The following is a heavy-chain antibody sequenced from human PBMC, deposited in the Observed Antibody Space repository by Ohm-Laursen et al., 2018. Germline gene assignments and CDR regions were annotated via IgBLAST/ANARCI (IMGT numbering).Heavy chain of an antibody. CDR1: GFSLSGGGVG. Sequence: PTQTLTLTCTFSGFSLSGGGVGVAWIRQPPGKGLEWLALVFWNDDKRYRPYLKSRLTIAKDASKNQVVLTMTDMDPVDTATYFCAHRWDFAYYFDSWGQGILVTVSS. CDR3: AHRWDFAYYFDS. D-gene: IGHD3-3*01. CDR2: VFWNDDK. V-gene: IGHV2-5*01. J-gene: IGHJ4*02.